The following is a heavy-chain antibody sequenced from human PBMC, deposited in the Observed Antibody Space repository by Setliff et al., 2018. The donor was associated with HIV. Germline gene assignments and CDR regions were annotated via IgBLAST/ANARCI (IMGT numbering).Heavy chain of an antibody. J-gene: IGHJ5*02. CDR3: VRDVQLTWQGDYFDP. D-gene: IGHD3-10*01. Sequence: SETLSLTCSVSGARINTRNHFWSWVRQPAGKGLEWIGRIYAAGGTSFNPSLKTRVTMSVDTAKDRFSLKLSSVTVADTAVYFCVRDVQLTWQGDYFDPWGQGISVTVSS. V-gene: IGHV4-61*02. CDR1: GARINTRNHF. CDR2: IYAAGGT.